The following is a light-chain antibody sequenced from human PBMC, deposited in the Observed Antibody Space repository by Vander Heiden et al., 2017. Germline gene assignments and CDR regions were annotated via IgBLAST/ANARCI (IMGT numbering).Light chain of an antibody. CDR2: NDH. V-gene: IGLV3-21*02. J-gene: IGLJ3*02. CDR3: QVWDSSSDHPEWV. CDR1: IIGSKS. Sequence: SSVLTQPPSVSEAPGQTARITCGGNIIGSKSVHWYQQKPGQAPGMVVYNDHDRPSGIPERFSGSNSGKTATLTISRVEAGDEADYYCQVWDSSSDHPEWVFGGGTKLTVL.